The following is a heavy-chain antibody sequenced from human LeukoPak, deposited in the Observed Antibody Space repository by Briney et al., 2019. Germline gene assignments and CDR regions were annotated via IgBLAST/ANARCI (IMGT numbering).Heavy chain of an antibody. D-gene: IGHD6-13*01. J-gene: IGHJ4*02. Sequence: GGSLRLSWEVSGXSVRGSYMSWVRQAPGKGREWVSVIYSGDRTYYADSVKGRFTISRDTSKNTLYLQMNNLRADDTAMYYCTRDLTGTTWSENDYWGQGTLVTISS. CDR2: IYSGDRT. CDR1: GXSVRGSY. V-gene: IGHV3-53*01. CDR3: TRDLTGTTWSENDY.